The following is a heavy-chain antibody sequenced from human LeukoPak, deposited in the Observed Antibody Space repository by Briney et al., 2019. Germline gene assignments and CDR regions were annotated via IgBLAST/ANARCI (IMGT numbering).Heavy chain of an antibody. D-gene: IGHD1-7*01. J-gene: IGHJ4*02. CDR1: GFTLSSYG. Sequence: GGSLRLSCAASGFTLSSYGMHWVRQAPGKGLEWVAFIPDDGNNVYYSDSVRGRFTVSRDSSRNTLYLQMNSLRVEDSALYYCAGGTYYSDYWGQGTLVTVSS. CDR2: IPDDGNNV. V-gene: IGHV3-30*03. CDR3: AGGTYYSDY.